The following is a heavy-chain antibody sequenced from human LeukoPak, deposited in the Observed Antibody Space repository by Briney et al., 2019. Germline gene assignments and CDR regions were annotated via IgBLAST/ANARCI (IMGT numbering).Heavy chain of an antibody. Sequence: PSETLSLTCTVSGASISINSWSWIRQSPGKGLEWIGCSRHSGSTRYNPSLKSRVSMSLDMSPNQVSLTVDSVTAADTARYYCARTRMYFDTSGYPEELFDSWGQGILVTVSS. CDR1: GASISINS. V-gene: IGHV4-59*01. CDR2: SRHSGST. J-gene: IGHJ5*01. D-gene: IGHD3-22*01. CDR3: ARTRMYFDTSGYPEELFDS.